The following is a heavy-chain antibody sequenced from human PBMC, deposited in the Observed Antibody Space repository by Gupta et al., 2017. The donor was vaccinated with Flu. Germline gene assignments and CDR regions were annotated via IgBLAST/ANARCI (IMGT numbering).Heavy chain of an antibody. D-gene: IGHD2-15*01. V-gene: IGHV1-2*02. CDR3: ARDEYCSGGSCYFFDY. J-gene: IGHJ4*02. CDR1: GYTFTGYY. Sequence: QVQLVQSGAEVKKPGASVKVSCKASGYTFTGYYMHWVRQAPGQGLEWMGWINPNSGGTNYAQKLQGRVTMTRDTSISTAYMELSRLRSDDTAVYYCARDEYCSGGSCYFFDYWGQGTLVTVSS. CDR2: INPNSGGT.